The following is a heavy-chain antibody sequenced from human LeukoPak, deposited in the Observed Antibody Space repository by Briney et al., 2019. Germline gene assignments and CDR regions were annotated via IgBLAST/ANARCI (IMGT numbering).Heavy chain of an antibody. CDR1: GGTFSSYA. D-gene: IGHD3-3*01. V-gene: IGHV1-69*04. CDR2: IIPILGIA. J-gene: IGHJ3*02. Sequence: GASVKVSCKASGGTFSSYAISWVRQAPGQGLEWMGRIIPILGIANYAQKFQGRVTITADKSTSTAYMELSSLRSEDTAVYYCASIPGNYDPDASFDIWGQGTMVTVSS. CDR3: ASIPGNYDPDASFDI.